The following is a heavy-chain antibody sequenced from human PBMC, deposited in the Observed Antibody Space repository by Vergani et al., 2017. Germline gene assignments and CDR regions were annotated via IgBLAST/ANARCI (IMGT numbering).Heavy chain of an antibody. D-gene: IGHD3-10*01. CDR3: ARDRLLWFGDSFV. CDR2: ISYDGSNK. CDR1: GFTFSSYA. Sequence: QVQLVESGGGVVQPGRSLRLSCAASGFTFSSYAMHWVRQAPGKGLEWVAVISYDGSNKYYADSVKGRFTISRDNSKNTLYLQMNSLRAEDTAVYYCARDRLLWFGDSFVWGKGTTVTVSS. J-gene: IGHJ6*04. V-gene: IGHV3-30*04.